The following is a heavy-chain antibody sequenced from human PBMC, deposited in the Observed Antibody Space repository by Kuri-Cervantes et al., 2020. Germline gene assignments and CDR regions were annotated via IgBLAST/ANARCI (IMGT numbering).Heavy chain of an antibody. CDR1: GGTFSSYA. CDR2: IIPIFGTA. CDR3: AKGGGVNYDSSGYWTPRAFDI. J-gene: IGHJ3*02. Sequence: SVKVSCKASGGTFSSYAISWVRQAPGQGLEWMGGIIPIFGTANYAQKFQGRVTITTDESTSTAYMELSSLRSEDTAVYYCAKGGGVNYDSSGYWTPRAFDIWGQGTMGTVSS. V-gene: IGHV1-69*05. D-gene: IGHD3-22*01.